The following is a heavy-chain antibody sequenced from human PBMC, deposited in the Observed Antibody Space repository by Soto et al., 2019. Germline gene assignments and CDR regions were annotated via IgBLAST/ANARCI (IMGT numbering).Heavy chain of an antibody. J-gene: IGHJ3*02. CDR3: ARGRGLDDAFDI. V-gene: IGHV4-34*01. CDR2: INHSGST. Sequence: SETLSRTCAVYGGSFSGYYWSWIRQPPGKGLEWIGEINHSGSTNYNPSLKSRVTISVDTSKNHFSLKLCTVTAADTAVYYCARGRGLDDAFDIWGQGTMVTVSS. CDR1: GGSFSGYY. D-gene: IGHD1-1*01.